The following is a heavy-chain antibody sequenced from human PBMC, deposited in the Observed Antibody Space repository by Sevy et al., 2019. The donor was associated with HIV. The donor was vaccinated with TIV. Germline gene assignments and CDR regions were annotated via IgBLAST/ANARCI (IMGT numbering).Heavy chain of an antibody. J-gene: IGHJ4*02. D-gene: IGHD3-22*01. CDR2: ISSSSSYK. Sequence: GGSLKLSCVASVFTFSIYSMNWVRQAPGKGLEWVSSISSSSSYKYYADSLKGRFTISRDNAKNSLYLQMNSLRAEDTAVYYCARESLDSTGYPFDYWGQGTLVTVSS. V-gene: IGHV3-21*01. CDR3: ARESLDSTGYPFDY. CDR1: VFTFSIYS.